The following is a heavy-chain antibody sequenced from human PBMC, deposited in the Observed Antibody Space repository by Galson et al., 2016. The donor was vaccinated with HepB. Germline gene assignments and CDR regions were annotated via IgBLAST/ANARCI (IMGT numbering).Heavy chain of an antibody. CDR1: GFAVSSNY. CDR3: ASHSDYALDNWFDP. D-gene: IGHD5-12*01. CDR2: IYSDGST. J-gene: IGHJ5*02. V-gene: IGHV3-66*04. Sequence: SLRLSCAASGFAVSSNYMSWVRQAPGKGLEWVSVIYSDGSTYYADSVKGRFTISRDNSKNTLYLQMNRLRAEDTAVFYCASHSDYALDNWFDPWGQGTLVTVSS.